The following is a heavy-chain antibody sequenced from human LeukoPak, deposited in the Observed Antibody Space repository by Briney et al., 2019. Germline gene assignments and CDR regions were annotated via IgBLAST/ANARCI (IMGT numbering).Heavy chain of an antibody. V-gene: IGHV1-2*02. Sequence: ASVKVSCKASGYXFTGSYIHWVRQAPGQGLEWMGRIYPNSGGTNYAQKFQGRVTMTRETSISTAYMELSRLRSDDTAVYYCARDQRGDYDFWSGSNWFDPWGQGTLVTVSS. CDR2: IYPNSGGT. CDR1: GYXFTGSY. J-gene: IGHJ5*02. D-gene: IGHD3-3*01. CDR3: ARDQRGDYDFWSGSNWFDP.